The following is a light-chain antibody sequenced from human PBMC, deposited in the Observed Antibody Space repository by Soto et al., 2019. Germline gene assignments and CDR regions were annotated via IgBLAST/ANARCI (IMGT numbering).Light chain of an antibody. CDR3: QQSYSTPIT. J-gene: IGKJ5*01. CDR1: QSISSY. Sequence: DIQMTQSPSSLSASVGDRVTITCRASQSISSYLNWYQHKPGKAPKLLIYAASSLQSGVPSRFSGSGSGTDFTLTISSLQPEDFATYYCQQSYSTPITFGQGRLLKV. V-gene: IGKV1-39*01. CDR2: AAS.